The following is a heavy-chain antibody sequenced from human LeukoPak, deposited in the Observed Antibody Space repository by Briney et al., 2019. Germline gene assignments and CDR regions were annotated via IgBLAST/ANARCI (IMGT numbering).Heavy chain of an antibody. Sequence: ASVKVSCKASGYTFAGYYIHWVRQAPGQGLEWMGIINPSGGSTSYAQKFQGRVTMTRDTSTSTVYMELSSLRSDDTAVYYCSRGTSDGGCDYWGQGTLVTVSS. CDR3: SRGTSDGGCDY. V-gene: IGHV1-46*01. CDR2: INPSGGST. J-gene: IGHJ4*02. CDR1: GYTFAGYY. D-gene: IGHD2-2*01.